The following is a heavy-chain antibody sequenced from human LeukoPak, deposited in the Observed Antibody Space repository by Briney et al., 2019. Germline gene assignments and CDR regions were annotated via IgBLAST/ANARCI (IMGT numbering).Heavy chain of an antibody. CDR3: ARADARLGIQGY. CDR2: MNPNSGNT. D-gene: IGHD7-27*01. J-gene: IGHJ4*02. CDR1: GYTFTGYY. V-gene: IGHV1-8*02. Sequence: ASVKVSCKASGYTFTGYYMHWVRQAPGQGLEWMGWMNPNSGNTGYAQKFQGRVTMTRNTSISTAYMGLSSLRSEDTAVYYCARADARLGIQGYWGQGTLVTVSS.